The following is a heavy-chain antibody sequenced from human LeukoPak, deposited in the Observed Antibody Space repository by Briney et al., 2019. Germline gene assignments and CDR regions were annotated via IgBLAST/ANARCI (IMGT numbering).Heavy chain of an antibody. J-gene: IGHJ3*02. CDR1: GFTVSSNY. V-gene: IGHV3-23*01. CDR3: SQAPDYDRDAFDI. Sequence: GGSLRLSCAASGFTVSSNYMSWVRQAPGKGLEWVSAISGSGGSTYYADSVKGRFTISRGNSKNTLYLQMNSLRAEDTAVYYCSQAPDYDRDAFDIWGQGTMVTVSS. D-gene: IGHD3-16*01. CDR2: ISGSGGST.